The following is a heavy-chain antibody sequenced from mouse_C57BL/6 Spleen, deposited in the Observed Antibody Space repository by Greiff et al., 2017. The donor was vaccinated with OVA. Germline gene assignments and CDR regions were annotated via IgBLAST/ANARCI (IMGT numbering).Heavy chain of an antibody. Sequence: QVQLKESGPELVKPGASVKISCKASGYAFSSAWMNWVKQRPGRGLEWIGRIYPGDGDTNSNGKFKGKATLTADKSSSTAYMQLSSLTSEDSAVYFCARLSQMDYWGQGTSVTVSS. CDR1: GYAFSSAW. CDR2: IYPGDGDT. CDR3: ARLSQMDY. J-gene: IGHJ4*01. V-gene: IGHV1-82*01.